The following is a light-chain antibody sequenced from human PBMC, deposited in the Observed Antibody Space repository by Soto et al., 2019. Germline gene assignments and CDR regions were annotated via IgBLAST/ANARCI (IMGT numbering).Light chain of an antibody. CDR2: KAS. Sequence: DIQMTQSPSTLSASVGDRVTITCRASQSISSWLAWYQQKQGKAPKILVNKASSLESGVPSRFSGSGSGTEFTLTISSLQPDDFATYYCQQYNVYYTFGQGTKLEIK. CDR3: QQYNVYYT. J-gene: IGKJ2*01. V-gene: IGKV1-5*03. CDR1: QSISSW.